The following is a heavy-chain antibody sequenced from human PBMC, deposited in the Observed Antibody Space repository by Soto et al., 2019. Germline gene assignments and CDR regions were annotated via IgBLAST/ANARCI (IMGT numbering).Heavy chain of an antibody. D-gene: IGHD2-15*01. CDR2: IIPILGIA. J-gene: IGHJ4*02. CDR1: GGTFSSYT. CDR3: ARGYCSGGSCYSVDY. Sequence: SVKVSCKASGGTFSSYTISWVRQAPGQGLEWMRRIIPILGIANYAQKLQGRVTITADKSTSTAYMELSSLRSEDTAVYYCARGYCSGGSCYSVDYWGQGTLVTVSS. V-gene: IGHV1-69*02.